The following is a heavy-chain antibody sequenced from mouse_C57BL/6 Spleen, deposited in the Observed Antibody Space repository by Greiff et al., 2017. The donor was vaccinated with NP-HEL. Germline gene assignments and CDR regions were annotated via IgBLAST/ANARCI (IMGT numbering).Heavy chain of an antibody. Sequence: VQLQESGPGLVQPSQSLSITCTVSGFSLTSYGVHWVRQSPGKGLEWLGVIWSGGSTDYNAAFISRLSISKDNSKSQVFFKMNSLQADDTAIYYCARSLLRYSYYAMDYWGQGTSVTVSS. CDR1: GFSLTSYG. J-gene: IGHJ4*01. D-gene: IGHD1-1*01. CDR2: IWSGGST. CDR3: ARSLLRYSYYAMDY. V-gene: IGHV2-2*01.